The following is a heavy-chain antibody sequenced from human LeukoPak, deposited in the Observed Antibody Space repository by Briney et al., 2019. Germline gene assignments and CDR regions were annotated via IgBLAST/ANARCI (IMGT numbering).Heavy chain of an antibody. CDR1: GGSISSSSYY. Sequence: SETLSLTCTVSGGSISSSSYYWGWIRQPPGKGLERIGSIYYSGSTYYNPSLKSRVTISVDTSKNQFSLKLSSVTAADTAVYYCARHFGVLGGAFDIWGQGTMVTVS. V-gene: IGHV4-39*01. D-gene: IGHD3-16*01. CDR3: ARHFGVLGGAFDI. CDR2: IYYSGST. J-gene: IGHJ3*02.